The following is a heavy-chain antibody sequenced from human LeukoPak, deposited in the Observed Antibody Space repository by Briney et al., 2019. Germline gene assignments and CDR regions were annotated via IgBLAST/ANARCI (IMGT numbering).Heavy chain of an antibody. J-gene: IGHJ3*02. CDR2: INHSGST. V-gene: IGHV4-34*01. Sequence: ASETLSLTCAVYGGSFSGYYWSWIRQPPGKGLEWIGEINHSGSTNYNPSLKSRVTISVDTSKNQFSLKLSSVTAADTAVYHCARSRSAARAFDIWGQGTMVTVSS. CDR1: GGSFSGYY. D-gene: IGHD3-10*01. CDR3: ARSRSAARAFDI.